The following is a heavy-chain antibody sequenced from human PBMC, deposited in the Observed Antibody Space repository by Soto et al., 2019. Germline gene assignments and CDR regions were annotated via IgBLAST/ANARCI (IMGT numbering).Heavy chain of an antibody. CDR3: ARGFFRTTSTPNFDY. CDR1: GYSFTSFW. J-gene: IGHJ4*02. Sequence: EVQVVQSGAEVKKPGESLKISCQGFGYSFTSFWIGWVRQMPGKGLEWMGIINPVDSDTRYSTSFQGQVTISVDKSITTAYLQWSSLKASDTAMYYCARGFFRTTSTPNFDYWGLGTLVTVSS. D-gene: IGHD3-3*01. CDR2: INPVDSDT. V-gene: IGHV5-51*01.